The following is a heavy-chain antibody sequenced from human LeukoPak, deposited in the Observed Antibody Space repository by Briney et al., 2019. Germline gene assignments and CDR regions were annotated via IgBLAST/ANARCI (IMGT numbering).Heavy chain of an antibody. CDR1: GYTFTNYY. D-gene: IGHD2-15*01. CDR3: AREGVGYCSGGICYSFFDY. CDR2: INPSGGST. J-gene: IGHJ4*02. V-gene: IGHV1-46*01. Sequence: ASVKVSCKAPGYTFTNYYMHWVGQAPGKGLEWVGIINPSGGSTSYPQKFQGRVTMTRDTSTSTVYMELSSLRSEDTAVYYCAREGVGYCSGGICYSFFDYWGQGTLVTVSS.